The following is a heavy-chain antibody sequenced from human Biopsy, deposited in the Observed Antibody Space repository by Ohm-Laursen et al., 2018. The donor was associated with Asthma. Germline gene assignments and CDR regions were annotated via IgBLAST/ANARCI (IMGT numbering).Heavy chain of an antibody. V-gene: IGHV3-30-3*01. CDR1: GFTFSSYA. CDR2: ISYDGSNK. D-gene: IGHD6-19*01. J-gene: IGHJ4*02. CDR3: AREGIAVAHFDY. Sequence: RSLRLSCTASGFTFSSYAMHWVRQAPGKGLEWVAAISYDGSNKYYADSVKGRFTISRDNSKNTLYLQMNSLRAEDTAVYYCAREGIAVAHFDYWGQGTLVTVSS.